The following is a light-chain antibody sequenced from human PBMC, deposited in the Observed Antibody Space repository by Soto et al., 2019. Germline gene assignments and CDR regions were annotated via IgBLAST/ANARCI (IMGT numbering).Light chain of an antibody. CDR1: QSVRSN. V-gene: IGKV3-15*01. J-gene: IGKJ1*01. CDR2: DTS. CDR3: QQYNNWPLT. Sequence: EVVMTQSPAILSVSPGERATLSCRASQSVRSNLAWYQQKPGQAPRLLIYDTSTRATGIPGRFSGSGSGTEFNLTMSSLQSEDFGVYHCQQYNNWPLTFGQGTKVEIK.